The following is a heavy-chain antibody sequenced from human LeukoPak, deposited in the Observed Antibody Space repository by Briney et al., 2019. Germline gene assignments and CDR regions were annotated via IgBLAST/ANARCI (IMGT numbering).Heavy chain of an antibody. CDR2: IYTSATT. V-gene: IGHV4-4*07. CDR3: ARETHPLQFSESD. J-gene: IGHJ4*02. Sequence: SETLSLTCTVSGGSISSYYWSWIRQPAGKGLEWIGRIYTSATTNYNPSHKSRVTMSVDTSKNQFSLKLSSVTAADTAVYYCARETHPLQFSESDWGQGTLVTVSS. CDR1: GGSISSYY. D-gene: IGHD5-24*01.